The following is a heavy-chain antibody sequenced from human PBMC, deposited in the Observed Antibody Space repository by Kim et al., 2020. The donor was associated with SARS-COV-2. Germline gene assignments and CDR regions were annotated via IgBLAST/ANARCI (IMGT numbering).Heavy chain of an antibody. V-gene: IGHV3-30*18. CDR1: GFTFSSYG. Sequence: GGSLRLSCAASGFTFSSYGMHWVRQAPGKGLEWVAVISYDGSNKYYADSVKGRFTISRDNSKNTLYLQMNSLRAEDTAVYYCAKDSYYDSSGFASFNYYYYGMDVWGKGTTVTVSS. D-gene: IGHD3-22*01. CDR2: ISYDGSNK. CDR3: AKDSYYDSSGFASFNYYYYGMDV. J-gene: IGHJ6*04.